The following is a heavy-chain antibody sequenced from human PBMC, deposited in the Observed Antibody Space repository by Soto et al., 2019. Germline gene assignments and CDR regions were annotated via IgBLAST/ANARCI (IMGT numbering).Heavy chain of an antibody. V-gene: IGHV4-4*07. CDR3: ASTVVPFYFDY. Sequence: PSETLSLTCTVSGGSISSYYWSWIRQPAGKGLEWLGRIYTSGNTNYNPSLKSRVTMSLDTSKNQFSLKLSSVTAADTAVYYCASTVVPFYFDYWGQGTLVTVSS. CDR1: GGSISSYY. D-gene: IGHD3-16*02. CDR2: IYTSGNT. J-gene: IGHJ4*02.